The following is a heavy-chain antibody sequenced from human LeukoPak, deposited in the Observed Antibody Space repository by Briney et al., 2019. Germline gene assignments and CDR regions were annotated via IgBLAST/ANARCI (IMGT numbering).Heavy chain of an antibody. Sequence: GGSLRLSCAASGSTFSTYWMTWVRQAPGKGLEWVANIKQDGSEKYYVDSLKGRFTISRDNAKNSLFLQMNSLRAEDTAVYYCARDLPTGYYSSCGYYEYFLDYWGQGTLVTVSS. CDR2: IKQDGSEK. D-gene: IGHD3-22*01. CDR3: ARDLPTGYYSSCGYYEYFLDY. V-gene: IGHV3-7*04. J-gene: IGHJ4*02. CDR1: GSTFSTYW.